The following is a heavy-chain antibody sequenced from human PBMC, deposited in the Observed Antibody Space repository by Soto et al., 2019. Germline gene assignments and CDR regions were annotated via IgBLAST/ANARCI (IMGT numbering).Heavy chain of an antibody. J-gene: IGHJ6*02. V-gene: IGHV1-46*01. Sequence: ASVKVSCKASGYIFTSRYMHWVRQAPGQGLEWIGIINPSDGSTTYAQKFQGRFTISRDNSKNTLYLQMGSLRAEDMAVYYCARIGYASGLTPYYYYGMDVWGQGTTVTVSS. D-gene: IGHD3-10*01. CDR2: INPSDGST. CDR3: ARIGYASGLTPYYYYGMDV. CDR1: GYIFTSRY.